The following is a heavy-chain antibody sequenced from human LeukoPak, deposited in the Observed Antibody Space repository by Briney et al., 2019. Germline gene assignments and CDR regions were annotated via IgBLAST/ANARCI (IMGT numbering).Heavy chain of an antibody. V-gene: IGHV4-4*07. J-gene: IGHJ4*02. CDR3: ARGYCSGGSCYRFDY. CDR2: IYTSGST. Sequence: SETLSLTCTVSGGSISSYYWSWIRQPAGKGLEWIGRIYTSGSTNYNPSLKSRVTMSVDTSKNQFSLKLSSVTAADTAVYYCARGYCSGGSCYRFDYWGQGTLVTVSS. D-gene: IGHD2-15*01. CDR1: GGSISSYY.